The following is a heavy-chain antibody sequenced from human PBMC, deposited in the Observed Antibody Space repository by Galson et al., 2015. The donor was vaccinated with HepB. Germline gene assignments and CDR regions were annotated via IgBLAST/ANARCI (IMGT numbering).Heavy chain of an antibody. J-gene: IGHJ5*02. CDR2: IYHSGST. D-gene: IGHD6-19*01. CDR3: ARGAWASSSGWYGGNWFDP. CDR1: GYSISSGYY. V-gene: IGHV4-38-2*02. Sequence: SETLSLTCTVSGYSISSGYYWGWIRQPPGKGLEWIGSIYHSGSTYYNPSLKSRVTISVDTSKNQFSLKLSSVTAADTAVYYCARGAWASSSGWYGGNWFDPWGQGTLVTVSS.